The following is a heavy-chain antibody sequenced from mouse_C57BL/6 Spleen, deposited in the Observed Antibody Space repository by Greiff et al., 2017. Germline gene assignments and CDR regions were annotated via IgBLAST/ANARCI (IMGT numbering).Heavy chain of an antibody. Sequence: VQLQQSGPELVKPGASVKIPCKASGYTFTDYNMDWVKQSHGKSLEWIGGINPNNGGTIYNQKFTGKATLTVDKSSSTAYMGLRGLTAEDTADYCGARRGYGSSHWYFDVWGTGTTVTVSS. D-gene: IGHD1-1*01. J-gene: IGHJ1*03. V-gene: IGHV1-18*01. CDR3: ARRGYGSSHWYFDV. CDR1: GYTFTDYN. CDR2: INPNNGGT.